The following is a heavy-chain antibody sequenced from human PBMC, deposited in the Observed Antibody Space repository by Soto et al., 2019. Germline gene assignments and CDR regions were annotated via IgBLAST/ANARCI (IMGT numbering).Heavy chain of an antibody. V-gene: IGHV4-59*01. CDR1: GGSISDYY. Sequence: SETLSLTCTVSGGSISDYYWSWIRQPPGKGLEWIGYIYYNGDTNYNPSLKSRVTISVDTSKSQFSLQLRSVTAADTAMYYCARDVRCRSNWDVWFDPWGQGTLVTVSS. CDR2: IYYNGDT. J-gene: IGHJ5*02. D-gene: IGHD1-1*01. CDR3: ARDVRCRSNWDVWFDP.